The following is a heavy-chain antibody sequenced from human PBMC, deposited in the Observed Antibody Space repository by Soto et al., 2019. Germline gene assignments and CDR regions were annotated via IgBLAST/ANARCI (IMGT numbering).Heavy chain of an antibody. CDR3: ARGTSYGLYYFDY. D-gene: IGHD5-18*01. J-gene: IGHJ4*02. V-gene: IGHV1-69*05. CDR1: GGTFSSYA. Sequence: SVKVSCKASGGTFSSYAISWVRQAPGQGLEWMGGIIPIFGTANYAQKFQGRVTMTRDTSTSTVYMELSSLRSEDTAVYYCARGTSYGLYYFDYWGQGTLVTVSS. CDR2: IIPIFGTA.